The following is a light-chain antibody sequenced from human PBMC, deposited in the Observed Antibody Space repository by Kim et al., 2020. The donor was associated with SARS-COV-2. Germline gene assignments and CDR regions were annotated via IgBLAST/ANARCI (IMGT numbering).Light chain of an antibody. Sequence: GQSVTISCTGTRSDVGGYNYVSWYHQHPGKPPKLMIYDVSKRPSGVPDRFSGSKSGNTASLTISGLQAEDEADYYCCSYAGSYSVVFGGGTQLTVL. CDR1: RSDVGGYNY. V-gene: IGLV2-11*01. CDR2: DVS. CDR3: CSYAGSYSVV. J-gene: IGLJ2*01.